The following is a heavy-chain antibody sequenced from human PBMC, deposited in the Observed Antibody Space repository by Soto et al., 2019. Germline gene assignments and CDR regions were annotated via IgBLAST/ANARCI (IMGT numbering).Heavy chain of an antibody. CDR3: AKEGRTEVWYFDY. V-gene: IGHV3-30*18. CDR2: ISYDGSNK. Sequence: GGSLRLSCAASGFTFSSYGMHWVRQAPGKGLEWVAVISYDGSNKYYADSVKGRFTISRDNSKNTLYLQMNSLRAEDTAVYYCAKEGRTEVWYFDYWGQGTLVTVSS. CDR1: GFTFSSYG. D-gene: IGHD3-16*01. J-gene: IGHJ4*02.